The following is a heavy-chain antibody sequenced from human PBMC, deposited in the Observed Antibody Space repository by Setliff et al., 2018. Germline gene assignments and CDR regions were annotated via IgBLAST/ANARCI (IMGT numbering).Heavy chain of an antibody. D-gene: IGHD3-3*01. V-gene: IGHV4-61*09. CDR2: IYTSWSS. Sequence: PSETLSLTCTVSGGSISSAPYYWSWIWQPAGKGPEWIGHIYTSWSSNYNPSLKGRVTMSIDTSKNQFSLNLSSVTDADTAVYSCARVTGFLYIDVWGKGTTVTVSS. CDR1: GGSISSAPYY. CDR3: ARVTGFLYIDV. J-gene: IGHJ6*03.